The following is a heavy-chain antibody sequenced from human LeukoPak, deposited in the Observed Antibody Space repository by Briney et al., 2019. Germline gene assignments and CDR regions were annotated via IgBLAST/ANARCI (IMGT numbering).Heavy chain of an antibody. D-gene: IGHD3-22*01. Sequence: GGSLRLSCAASGFTFSYYYMSGVRQAPGKGLEWVSVIYSGGSTYYADSVKGRFTISRDNSKNTLYLQMNSLRAEDTAVYYCARFKGNYYDSSGYSPYFDYWGQGTLVTVSS. CDR3: ARFKGNYYDSSGYSPYFDY. CDR1: GFTFSYYY. CDR2: IYSGGST. J-gene: IGHJ4*02. V-gene: IGHV3-53*01.